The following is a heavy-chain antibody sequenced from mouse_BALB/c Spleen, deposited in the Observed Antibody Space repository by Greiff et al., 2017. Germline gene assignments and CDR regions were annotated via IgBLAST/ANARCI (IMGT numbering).Heavy chain of an antibody. J-gene: IGHJ4*01. CDR1: GYTFTSYW. Sequence: QVQLQQSGAELVRPGASVKLSCKASGYTFTSYWINWVKQRPGQGLEWIGNIYPSDSYTNYNQKFKDKATLTVDKSSSTAYMQLSSPTSEDSAVYYCTRGALGNYAMDYWGQGTSVTVSS. V-gene: IGHV1-69*02. CDR3: TRGALGNYAMDY. D-gene: IGHD4-1*01. CDR2: IYPSDSYT.